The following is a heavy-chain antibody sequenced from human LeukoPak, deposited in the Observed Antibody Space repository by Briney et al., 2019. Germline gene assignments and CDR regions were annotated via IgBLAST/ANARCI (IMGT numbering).Heavy chain of an antibody. CDR2: IYYSGST. CDR3: ARLKYDTFEWGRYYYYMDV. D-gene: IGHD1-26*01. J-gene: IGHJ6*03. Sequence: SETLSLTCTVSGGSISSYYWSWIRQPPGKGLEWIGYIYYSGSTNYNPSLKSRVTISVDTSKNQFSLKLSSVTAADTAVYYCARLKYDTFEWGRYYYYMDVWGKGTTVTVSS. V-gene: IGHV4-59*01. CDR1: GGSISSYY.